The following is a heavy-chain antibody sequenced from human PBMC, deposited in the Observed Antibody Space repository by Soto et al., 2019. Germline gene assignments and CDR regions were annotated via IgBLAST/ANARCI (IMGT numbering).Heavy chain of an antibody. CDR1: GGTFSSYT. V-gene: IGHV1-69*02. CDR3: ALAYGSGVAPYYYYGMDV. D-gene: IGHD3-10*01. CDR2: IISILGIA. J-gene: IGHJ6*02. Sequence: EASVKVSCKASGGTFSSYTISWVRQAPGQGLEWMGMIISILGIANYALKFQGRVTITADKSTSTAYMELSSLRSEDTAVFYCALAYGSGVAPYYYYGMDVWGQGTTVTVSS.